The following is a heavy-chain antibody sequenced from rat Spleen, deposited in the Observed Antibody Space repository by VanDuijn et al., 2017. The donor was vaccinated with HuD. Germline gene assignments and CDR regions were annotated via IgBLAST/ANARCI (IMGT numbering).Heavy chain of an antibody. V-gene: IGHV3-3*01. J-gene: IGHJ3*01. D-gene: IGHD1-6*01. Sequence: EVQLQESGPGLVKPSQSLSLTCSVTGYSITSNYWGWIRKFPGNKMEWIGHINSAGNTNYNPSLKSRISISRDTSKNQFFLQVNSLSTEDTATYYCARSEGTHYYLPFADWGQGTLVTVSS. CDR3: ARSEGTHYYLPFAD. CDR1: GYSITSNY. CDR2: INSAGNT.